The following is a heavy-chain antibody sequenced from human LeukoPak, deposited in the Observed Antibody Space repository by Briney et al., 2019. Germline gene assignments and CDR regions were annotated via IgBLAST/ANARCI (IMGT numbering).Heavy chain of an antibody. V-gene: IGHV4-4*02. J-gene: IGHJ4*02. CDR1: GGSISSSKW. CDR2: IYHSGST. CDR3: ARGTRMAAAGMVY. D-gene: IGHD6-13*01. Sequence: PSGTLSLTCAVAGGSISSSKWWSWVRQPPGKGLEWIGEIYHSGSTNYNSSLKSRVTISVDKSKNQFSLKLNSVTAADTAVYYCARGTRMAAAGMVYWGQGTLVTVSS.